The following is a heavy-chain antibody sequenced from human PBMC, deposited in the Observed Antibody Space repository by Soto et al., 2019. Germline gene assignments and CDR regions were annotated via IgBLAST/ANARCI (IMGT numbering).Heavy chain of an antibody. J-gene: IGHJ5*02. Sequence: GGSLRLSCAASGFTFSSYGMHWVRQAPGKGLEWVAVISYDGSNKYYADSVKGRFTISRDNSKNTLYLQMNSLRAEDTAVYYCAKEAYDFWSGYLDPWGQGTLVPSPQ. CDR3: AKEAYDFWSGYLDP. D-gene: IGHD3-3*01. CDR1: GFTFSSYG. CDR2: ISYDGSNK. V-gene: IGHV3-30*18.